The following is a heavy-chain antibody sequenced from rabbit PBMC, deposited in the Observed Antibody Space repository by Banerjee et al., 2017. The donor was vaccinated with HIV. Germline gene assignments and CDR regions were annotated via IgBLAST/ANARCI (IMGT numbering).Heavy chain of an antibody. CDR1: GFSFSSSYY. V-gene: IGHV1S40*01. J-gene: IGHJ4*01. CDR3: ARDPVSGGYNHNL. D-gene: IGHD1-1*01. CDR2: IYTGSSGST. Sequence: QSCEESGGDLVKPGASLTLTCTASGFSFSSSYYMCWVRQAPGKGLEWIGCIYTGSSGSTYYASWAKGRFTISKTSSTTVTLQMTSLTAADTATYFCARDPVSGGYNHNLWGPGTLVTVS.